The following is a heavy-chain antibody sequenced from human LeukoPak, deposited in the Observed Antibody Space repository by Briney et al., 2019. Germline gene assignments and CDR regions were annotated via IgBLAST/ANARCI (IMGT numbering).Heavy chain of an antibody. J-gene: IGHJ4*01. Sequence: GGSLRLSCSASGFTFSSLGMHWVRQAPGRGLEHVSTIGSDGDSTYYADSVKDRFTISRDNSKNALYLQMTSLRPEDSAVYYCVSPVFINYWGQGTLVTVSS. CDR2: IGSDGDST. V-gene: IGHV3-64D*06. CDR3: VSPVFINY. CDR1: GFTFSSLG. D-gene: IGHD1-14*01.